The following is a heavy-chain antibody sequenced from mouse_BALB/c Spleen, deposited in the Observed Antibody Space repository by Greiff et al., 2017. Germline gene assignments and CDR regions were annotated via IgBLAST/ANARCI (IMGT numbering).Heavy chain of an antibody. CDR2: IWAGGST. V-gene: IGHV2-9*02. CDR3: ARDNYDYAAWFAY. D-gene: IGHD2-4*01. CDR1: GFSLTSYG. Sequence: VQLKESGPGLVAPSQSLSITCTVSGFSLTSYGVHWVRQPPGKGLEWLGVIWAGGSTNYNSALMSRLSISKDNSKSQVFLKMNSLQTDDTAMYYCARDNYDYAAWFAYWGQGTLVTVSA. J-gene: IGHJ3*01.